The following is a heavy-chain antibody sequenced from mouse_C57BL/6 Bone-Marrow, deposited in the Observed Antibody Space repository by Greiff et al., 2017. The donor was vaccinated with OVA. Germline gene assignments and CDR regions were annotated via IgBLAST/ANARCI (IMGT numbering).Heavy chain of an antibody. J-gene: IGHJ3*01. CDR2: IFPGSGST. CDR1: GYTFTDYY. D-gene: IGHD1-1*01. V-gene: IGHV1-75*01. Sequence: QVQLKESGPELVKPGASVKISCKASGYTFTDYYINWVKQRPGQGLEWIGWIFPGSGSTYYNEKFKGKATLTVDKSSSTAYMLLSSLTSEDSAVYFCARYYGSSYGFAYWGQGTLVTVSA. CDR3: ARYYGSSYGFAY.